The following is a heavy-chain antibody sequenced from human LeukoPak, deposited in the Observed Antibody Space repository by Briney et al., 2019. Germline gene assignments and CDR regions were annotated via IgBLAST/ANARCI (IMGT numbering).Heavy chain of an antibody. V-gene: IGHV4-30-4*08. J-gene: IGHJ4*02. D-gene: IGHD1-26*01. CDR1: GGSISSGGYY. CDR3: AREGLVGNIDY. CDR2: IYYSGST. Sequence: PSQTLSLTCTVSGGSISSGGYYWSWIRQPPGKGLEWIGYIYYSGSTYYKPSLKSRVTISVDTSKNQFSLKLSSVTAADTAVYYCAREGLVGNIDYWGQGTLVTVSS.